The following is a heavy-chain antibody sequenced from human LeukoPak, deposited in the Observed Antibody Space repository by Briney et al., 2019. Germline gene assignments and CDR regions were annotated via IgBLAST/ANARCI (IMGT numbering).Heavy chain of an antibody. CDR3: AADLDGFQH. CDR1: RGSISSGGYS. Sequence: SQTLSLTCAVSRGSISSGGYSWSWIRQPPGKGLEWIGYIYHSGSTYYNPSLKSRVTISVDRSKNQFSLKLSSVTAADTAVYYCAADLDGFQHWGQGTLVTVSS. J-gene: IGHJ1*01. D-gene: IGHD5-24*01. CDR2: IYHSGST. V-gene: IGHV4-30-2*01.